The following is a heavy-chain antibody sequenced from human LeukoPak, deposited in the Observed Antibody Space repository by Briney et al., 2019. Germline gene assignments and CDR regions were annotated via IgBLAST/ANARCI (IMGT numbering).Heavy chain of an antibody. CDR3: AKDGGYYGSGSYGN. J-gene: IGHJ4*02. CDR2: ISGSGGST. D-gene: IGHD3-10*01. Sequence: AGGSLRLSCAASGFTFSSYAMSWVRQAPGKGLEWVSAISGSGGSTYYADSLKGRFTISRDNPKNTLYLQMNSLRAEDTAVYYCAKDGGYYGSGSYGNWGQGTLVTVSS. CDR1: GFTFSSYA. V-gene: IGHV3-23*01.